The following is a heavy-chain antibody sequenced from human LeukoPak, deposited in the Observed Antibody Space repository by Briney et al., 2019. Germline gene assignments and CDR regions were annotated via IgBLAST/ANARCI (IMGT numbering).Heavy chain of an antibody. CDR3: ARDAAYCRFDY. V-gene: IGHV3-7*03. Sequence: GGSLRLSCAASGFSFSSSWMTWVRQTPGKGLEWVANIKEDGSKDYYLDSVKGRFTISKDNAKNSLYLQMNSLRAEDTAVYYCARDAAYCRFDYWGHGTLVTVSS. CDR1: GFSFSSSW. J-gene: IGHJ4*01. D-gene: IGHD6-25*01. CDR2: IKEDGSKD.